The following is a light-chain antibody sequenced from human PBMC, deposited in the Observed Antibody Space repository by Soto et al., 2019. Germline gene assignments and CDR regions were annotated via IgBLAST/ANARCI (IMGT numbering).Light chain of an antibody. V-gene: IGKV1-5*03. CDR2: KAS. CDR1: QTISSW. Sequence: DIQMTQSPSTLSGSVGDRVTITCRASQTISSWLAWYQQKPGKAPKLLIYKASTLKSGVPSRFSGSGSGTEFALTIGSLQPDDFAPYSCQKCGNARCSFGGGTKVDIK. J-gene: IGKJ4*01. CDR3: QKCGNARCS.